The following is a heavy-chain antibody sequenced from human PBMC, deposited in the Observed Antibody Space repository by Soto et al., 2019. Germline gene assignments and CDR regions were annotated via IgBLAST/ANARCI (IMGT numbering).Heavy chain of an antibody. J-gene: IGHJ4*02. CDR2: ISAYNGNT. CDR3: ARDFVFSSSWYLGFDY. Sequence: GASVKVSCKASGYTFTSYGISWVRQDPGQGLEWMGWISAYNGNTNYAQKLQGRVTMTTDTSTSTAYMELRSLRSDDTAVYYCARDFVFSSSWYLGFDYWGQGTLVTVSS. CDR1: GYTFTSYG. D-gene: IGHD6-13*01. V-gene: IGHV1-18*01.